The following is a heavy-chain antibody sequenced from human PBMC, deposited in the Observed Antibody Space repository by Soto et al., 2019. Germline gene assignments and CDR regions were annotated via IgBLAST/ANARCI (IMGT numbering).Heavy chain of an antibody. J-gene: IGHJ4*02. CDR1: GFTFSSYA. V-gene: IGHV3-23*01. CDR3: ETDATSAWYGVGDN. Sequence: GGSLRLSCAASGFTFSSYAMSWVRQAPGKGLEWVSAISYSGGATYYADSVEGRFTISRDNSKSTLYLQMNSLRAEDTAVYYCETDATSAWYGVGDNWGQGTLVTVSS. CDR2: ISYSGGAT. D-gene: IGHD6-13*01.